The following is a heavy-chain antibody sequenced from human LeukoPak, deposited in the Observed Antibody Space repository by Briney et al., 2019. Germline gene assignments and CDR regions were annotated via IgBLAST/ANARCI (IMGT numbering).Heavy chain of an antibody. V-gene: IGHV1-46*01. CDR3: ARDRYCSGGSCYSDIDY. D-gene: IGHD2-15*01. CDR1: GYTFTSYY. Sequence: ASVKVSCKASGYTFTSYYMHWVRQAPGQGLEWMGIINPSGGSTSYAQKFQGRVTMTRDTSTSTVYMELRSLRSEDTAVYYCARDRYCSGGSCYSDIDYWGQGNLVTVSS. CDR2: INPSGGST. J-gene: IGHJ4*02.